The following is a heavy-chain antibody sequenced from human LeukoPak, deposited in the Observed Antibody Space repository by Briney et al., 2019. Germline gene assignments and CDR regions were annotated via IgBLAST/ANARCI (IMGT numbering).Heavy chain of an antibody. CDR3: AREGCSSTSCFYFDS. CDR1: GFTFSNYA. V-gene: IGHV3-23*01. Sequence: GGSLRLSCAASGFTFSNYAVTWVRQAPGKGLEWVSVIGRTGDIFYADSVKGRFTISRDNSKNTLYLQMYSLRAEDTAVYYCAREGCSSTSCFYFDSWGQGTLVTVSS. J-gene: IGHJ4*02. CDR2: IGRTGDI. D-gene: IGHD2-2*01.